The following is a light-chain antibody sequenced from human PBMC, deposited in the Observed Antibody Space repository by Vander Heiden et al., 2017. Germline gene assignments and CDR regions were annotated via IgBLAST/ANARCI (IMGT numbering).Light chain of an antibody. V-gene: IGLV2-8*01. J-gene: IGLJ1*01. CDR2: EVT. CDR1: RSDVGGYNF. CDR3: SSDAGSNNWGV. Sequence: QSALTQPPSASGSPGQPVTIPCTGTRSDVGGYNFFPWFQQHPGKAPKRMIYEVTKRPSGVPDRFSGSKSGNTASLTVSGLQAEDEADYYCSSDAGSNNWGVFGTGTKVTVL.